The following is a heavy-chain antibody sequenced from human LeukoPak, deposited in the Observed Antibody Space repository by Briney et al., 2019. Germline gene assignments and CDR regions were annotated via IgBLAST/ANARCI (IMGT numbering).Heavy chain of an antibody. J-gene: IGHJ4*02. CDR2: ISGSGGST. Sequence: GGSLRLSCAASGFTFSSYAMSWVRQAPGKGVEWVSAISGSGGSTYYAASVKGRFTISRDNSKNTLYLQMNSLRAEDTAVYYCASREVPAAIPSHPHDYWGPGTLVTVSS. CDR3: ASREVPAAIPSHPHDY. D-gene: IGHD2-2*02. V-gene: IGHV3-23*01. CDR1: GFTFSSYA.